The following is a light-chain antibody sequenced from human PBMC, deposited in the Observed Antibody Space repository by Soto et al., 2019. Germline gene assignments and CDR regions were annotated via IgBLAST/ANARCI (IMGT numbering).Light chain of an antibody. CDR2: VAS. Sequence: ETVMTQSPATLSVSPGDRATLSCRASQSVSSSLAWYQQKPGQAPRLLIYVASTRATGIPARFSGSGSGTEFTLTISGLQSEDFAVYYCQQYNNWPPTTFGQGTRLEIK. J-gene: IGKJ5*01. CDR1: QSVSSS. CDR3: QQYNNWPPTT. V-gene: IGKV3-15*01.